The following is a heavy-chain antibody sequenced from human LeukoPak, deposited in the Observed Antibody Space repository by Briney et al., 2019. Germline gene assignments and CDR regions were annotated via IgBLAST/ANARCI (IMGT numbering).Heavy chain of an antibody. J-gene: IGHJ4*02. D-gene: IGHD4-17*01. Sequence: ASVKVSCKASGGTFSSYAISWVRQAPGQGLEWMGRIIPILGIANCAQKFQGRVTITADTSTSTVYMELSSLRSEDTAVYYCARAKGDYGDYFDYWGQGTLVTVSS. CDR2: IIPILGIA. V-gene: IGHV1-69*04. CDR1: GGTFSSYA. CDR3: ARAKGDYGDYFDY.